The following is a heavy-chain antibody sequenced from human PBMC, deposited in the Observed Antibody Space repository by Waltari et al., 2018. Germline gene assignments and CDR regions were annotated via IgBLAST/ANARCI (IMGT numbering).Heavy chain of an antibody. Sequence: QVQLVQSGVEVKKPGSSVKVSCKASGGTFSSYAISWVRQAPGQGLEWMGGISPNLGIANYAQKFQGRVTITADESTSTAYMELSSLRSEDTAVYYCARDRIAAAGTYYYMDVWGKGTTVTVSS. J-gene: IGHJ6*03. CDR3: ARDRIAAAGTYYYMDV. CDR1: GGTFSSYA. CDR2: ISPNLGIA. V-gene: IGHV1-69*04. D-gene: IGHD6-13*01.